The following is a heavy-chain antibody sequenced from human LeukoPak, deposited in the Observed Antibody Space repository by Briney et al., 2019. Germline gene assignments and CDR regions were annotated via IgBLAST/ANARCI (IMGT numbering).Heavy chain of an antibody. J-gene: IGHJ4*02. CDR2: ISGSGGST. CDR3: AKDRSGIRGLRNFDY. V-gene: IGHV3-23*01. CDR1: GLTFDIYA. Sequence: GGSLRLSCAASGLTFDIYAMTWVRQAPGKGLEWVSAISGSGGSTYYADSVKGRFTISRDNSKNTLYLQMNSLRAEDTAVYYCAKDRSGIRGLRNFDYWGQGTLVTVSS. D-gene: IGHD3-3*01.